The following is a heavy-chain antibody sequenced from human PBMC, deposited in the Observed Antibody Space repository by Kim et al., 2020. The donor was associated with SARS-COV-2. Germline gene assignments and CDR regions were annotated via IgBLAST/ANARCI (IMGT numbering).Heavy chain of an antibody. CDR1: GYTFTSYY. V-gene: IGHV1-46*01. Sequence: ASVKVSCKASGYTFTSYYMHWVRQAPGQGLEWMGIINPSGGSTSYAQKFQGRVTMTRDTSTSTVYMELSSLRSEDTAVYYCARVPYGGYTQAGFDYWGQGTLVTVSS. CDR2: INPSGGST. CDR3: ARVPYGGYTQAGFDY. D-gene: IGHD5-12*01. J-gene: IGHJ4*02.